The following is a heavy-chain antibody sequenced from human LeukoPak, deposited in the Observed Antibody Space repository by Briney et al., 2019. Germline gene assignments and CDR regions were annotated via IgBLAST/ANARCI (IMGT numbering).Heavy chain of an antibody. CDR2: IHYSGTT. CDR1: GGSISSSPYY. V-gene: IGHV4-39*07. D-gene: IGHD2-21*02. CDR3: ARAGLPGDAFDI. J-gene: IGHJ3*02. Sequence: TSETLSLTCTVSGGSISSSPYYWGWIRQPPGKGLEWIGSIHYSGTTHYSPSLESRVTISVDTSKNQFSLKLASVTAADTAVYYCARAGLPGDAFDIWGQGTMVTVSS.